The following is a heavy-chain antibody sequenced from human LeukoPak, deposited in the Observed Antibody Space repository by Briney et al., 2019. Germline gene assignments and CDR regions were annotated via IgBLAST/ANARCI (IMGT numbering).Heavy chain of an antibody. J-gene: IGHJ4*02. D-gene: IGHD6-13*01. CDR3: ARVHDIAAAGTGFDY. V-gene: IGHV1-2*02. CDR2: INPNSGGT. CDR1: GYTFTGYY. Sequence: GASVKVSCKASGYTFTGYYMHWVRQAPGQGLEWMGWINPNSGGTNYAQKFQGRVTMTRDTSISTAYMELSRLRSDDTAVYYCARVHDIAAAGTGFDYRGQGTLVTVSS.